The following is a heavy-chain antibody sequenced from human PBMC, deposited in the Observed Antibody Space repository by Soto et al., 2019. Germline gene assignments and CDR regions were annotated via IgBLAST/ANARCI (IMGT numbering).Heavy chain of an antibody. CDR1: GFTFSSYG. Sequence: QVQLVESGGGVVQPGRSLRLSCAASGFTFSSYGMHWVRQAPGKGLEWVAVISYDGSNKYYADSVKGRFTISRDNSKNTLYLQMNSLRAEDTAVYYCAKDHATVVGVGGMDVWGQGTTVTVSS. J-gene: IGHJ6*02. CDR3: AKDHATVVGVGGMDV. CDR2: ISYDGSNK. V-gene: IGHV3-30*18. D-gene: IGHD2-15*01.